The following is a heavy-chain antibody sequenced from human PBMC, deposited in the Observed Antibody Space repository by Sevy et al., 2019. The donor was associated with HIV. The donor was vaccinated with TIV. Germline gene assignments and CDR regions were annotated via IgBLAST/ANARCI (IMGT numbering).Heavy chain of an antibody. CDR3: ARDSDGNGHYYLDYFDY. CDR1: GYIFTNYP. Sequence: ASVKVSCKASGYIFTNYPICWVRQAPGQGLEWMGCIRTSNREKKYKQKLQGRAIMTPDTSTSTVYMDLRNLRSDDTAVYYCARDSDGNGHYYLDYFDYWGQGTLVTVSS. CDR2: IRTSNREK. J-gene: IGHJ4*02. V-gene: IGHV1-18*01. D-gene: IGHD3-22*01.